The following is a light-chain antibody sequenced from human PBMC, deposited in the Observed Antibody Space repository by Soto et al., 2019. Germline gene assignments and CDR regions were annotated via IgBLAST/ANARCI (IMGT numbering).Light chain of an antibody. J-gene: IGLJ2*01. V-gene: IGLV3-21*04. CDR1: NIGSKS. Sequence: SNELTQSPSVSVAPGKTATIPCGGNNIGSKSVHWYQQKPGQAPVLVINNEVDRPSGIPERFSGSNSGNTATLTITRVDAGDEADYYCHVWDSDSDHPVFGGGTKVTVL. CDR3: HVWDSDSDHPV. CDR2: NEV.